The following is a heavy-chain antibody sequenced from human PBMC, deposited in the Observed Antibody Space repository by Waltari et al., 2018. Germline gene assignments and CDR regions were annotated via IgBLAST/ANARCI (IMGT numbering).Heavy chain of an antibody. D-gene: IGHD3-10*01. Sequence: EVQLLESGGGLVQPGGSLRLSCAASGFTFSSYAMSWLRQAPGKGVEGVAAISASGSYTSYADSVKGRFTISRDDSRNTLYLQMNSLRAEDTAVYYCESTDRSHYSGSGSYYLVYWGQGTLVTVSS. CDR3: ESTDRSHYSGSGSYYLVY. V-gene: IGHV3-23*01. CDR2: ISASGSYT. J-gene: IGHJ4*02. CDR1: GFTFSSYA.